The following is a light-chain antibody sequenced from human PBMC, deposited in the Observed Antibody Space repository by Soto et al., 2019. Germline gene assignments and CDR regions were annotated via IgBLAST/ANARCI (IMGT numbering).Light chain of an antibody. J-gene: IGKJ5*01. CDR2: DAS. CDR1: QSVYSY. Sequence: EIVLTQSPATLSLSPGERATLSCRASQSVYSYLAWYQQKPGQAPRLLIYDASNRATGIPARFSGSGSGTDFTLTISSLEPEDLAVYYCQQRTNWPITFGQGTRREIK. CDR3: QQRTNWPIT. V-gene: IGKV3-11*01.